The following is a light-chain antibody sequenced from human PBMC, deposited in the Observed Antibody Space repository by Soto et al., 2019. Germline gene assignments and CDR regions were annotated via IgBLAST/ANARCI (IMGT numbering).Light chain of an antibody. Sequence: QSVLTQPASVSGSPGQSITISCTGTTSDIGRYNHVSWYQQYPGKAPKLMIYEVSNRPSGVSNRFSGSKSGNTASLTISGLQTEDEADYYCCAYAGGSTYVFGTGTKVTVL. V-gene: IGLV2-23*02. CDR3: CAYAGGSTYV. CDR1: TSDIGRYNH. J-gene: IGLJ1*01. CDR2: EVS.